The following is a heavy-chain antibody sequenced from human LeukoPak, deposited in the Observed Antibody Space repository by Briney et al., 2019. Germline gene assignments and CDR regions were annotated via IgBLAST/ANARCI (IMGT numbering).Heavy chain of an antibody. Sequence: GGSLRLSCAASGFTFSNYALHWVRQAPGKGLEWVAVISYDGSNKFYADSVGGRFTISRDNSKNTLFLQMNSLRPEDTAVYYCARGPDYDILADYFDYWGQGTLVTVSS. J-gene: IGHJ4*02. D-gene: IGHD3-9*01. V-gene: IGHV3-30*04. CDR1: GFTFSNYA. CDR3: ARGPDYDILADYFDY. CDR2: ISYDGSNK.